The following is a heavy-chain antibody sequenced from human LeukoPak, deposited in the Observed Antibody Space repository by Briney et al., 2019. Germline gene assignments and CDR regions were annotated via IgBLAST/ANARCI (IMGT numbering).Heavy chain of an antibody. J-gene: IGHJ6*02. V-gene: IGHV3-74*01. CDR1: GFTFSNYW. CDR2: IKSDGSST. Sequence: GGSLRLSCVASGFTFSNYWMHWVRQAPGEALMWVSRIKSDGSSTTYADSVKGRFTTSRDNAKNTLYLQMNSLRAEDTAVYYCSRDSSSSCGGDCYSGLDVWGQGTTVTVSS. D-gene: IGHD2-21*02. CDR3: SRDSSSSCGGDCYSGLDV.